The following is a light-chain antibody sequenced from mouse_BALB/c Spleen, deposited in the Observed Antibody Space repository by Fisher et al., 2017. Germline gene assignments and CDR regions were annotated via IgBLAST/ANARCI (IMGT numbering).Light chain of an antibody. V-gene: IGKV4-79*01. CDR2: STS. Sequence: IVMTQSTAIMSASPGEKVTLTCSASSSVSSSYLYWYQQKPGSSPKLWIYSTSNLASGVPARFSGSGSGTSYSLTISSMEAEDAASYFCHQWSSYPLTFGAGTKLELK. CDR1: SSVSSSY. CDR3: HQWSSYPLT. J-gene: IGKJ5*01.